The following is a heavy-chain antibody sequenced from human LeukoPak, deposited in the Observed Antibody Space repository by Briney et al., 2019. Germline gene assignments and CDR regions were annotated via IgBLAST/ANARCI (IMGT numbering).Heavy chain of an antibody. CDR3: ARQGGYCSASRCPGGFHYMDV. CDR2: IYTFGST. Sequence: SETLSLTCTVYGGSMSGYYGRWIRQPPGQGLEWIGFIYTFGSTKYNPSLKSRITISGDMSRRQFSLKLTSVSAADTAVYFCARQGGYCSASRCPGGFHYMDVWGKGTTVAVSS. D-gene: IGHD2-15*01. V-gene: IGHV4-4*09. CDR1: GGSMSGYY. J-gene: IGHJ6*03.